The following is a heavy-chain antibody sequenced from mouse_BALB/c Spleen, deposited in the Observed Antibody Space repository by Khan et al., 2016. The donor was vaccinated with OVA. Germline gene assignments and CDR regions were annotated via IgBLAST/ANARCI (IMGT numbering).Heavy chain of an antibody. Sequence: QVRLQQSGPELVKPGASVKMSCKASGYTFTDYVMNWVKQRTGQGLEWIGQIYPGSGSTYYNEKFKGKATLTADKSSNTAYMQLSSLTSEDSAVYSCGSGGYDAFAYWGQGTLVTVSA. V-gene: IGHV1-77*01. CDR3: GSGGYDAFAY. CDR2: IYPGSGST. D-gene: IGHD2-2*01. J-gene: IGHJ3*01. CDR1: GYTFTDYV.